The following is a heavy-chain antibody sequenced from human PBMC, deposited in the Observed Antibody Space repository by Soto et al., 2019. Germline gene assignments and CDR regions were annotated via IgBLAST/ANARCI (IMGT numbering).Heavy chain of an antibody. CDR3: AKSGAIMITFGGVIVQSYSFDI. J-gene: IGHJ3*02. CDR2: ISGSGGRT. CDR1: GFTFSSYA. Sequence: EVQLLESGGGLVQPGGSLRLSCAASGFTFSSYAMSWVRQAPGKGLEWVSAISGSGGRTYYADSVQGRFTISKNNSMNTLYLQMNGLRAEDTAVYYCAKSGAIMITFGGVIVQSYSFDIWGQGPMVTVSS. V-gene: IGHV3-23*01. D-gene: IGHD3-16*02.